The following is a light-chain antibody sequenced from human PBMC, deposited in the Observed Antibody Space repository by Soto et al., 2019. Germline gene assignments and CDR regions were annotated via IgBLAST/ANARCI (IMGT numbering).Light chain of an antibody. J-gene: IGKJ3*01. CDR1: QDISKY. V-gene: IGKV1-33*01. Sequence: DIQMTQSPSSLSASVGDRVTITCQASQDISKYLNWYQQRPGKAPKLLIYNASNLKTGVPSRFSGSGSGTDFTLTLSSLQPEDIATYYCQQHDAPPLTFGPGTKVEI. CDR2: NAS. CDR3: QQHDAPPLT.